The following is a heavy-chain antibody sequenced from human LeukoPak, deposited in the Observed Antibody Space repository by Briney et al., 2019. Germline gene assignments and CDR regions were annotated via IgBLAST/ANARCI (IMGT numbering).Heavy chain of an antibody. Sequence: PSETLSLTCTVSGGSINSHYWSWVRQAPGKGLEWVSGIGGGGDTTYYADSVKGRFTISRDNSKNTLYLQMNSLRAEDTAVYYCARGEDRDSSSWSDAFDIWGQGTMVTVSS. J-gene: IGHJ3*02. V-gene: IGHV3-66*02. CDR3: ARGEDRDSSSWSDAFDI. CDR1: GGSINSHY. CDR2: IGGGGDTT. D-gene: IGHD6-13*01.